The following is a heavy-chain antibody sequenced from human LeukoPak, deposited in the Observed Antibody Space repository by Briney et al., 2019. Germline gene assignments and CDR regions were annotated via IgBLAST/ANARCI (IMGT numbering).Heavy chain of an antibody. V-gene: IGHV3-7*01. CDR2: INQDGRGD. Sequence: GGSLRLSCAASGFTFSSYWMSWVRQAPGKGLEWVANINQDGRGDYYADSVRGRFTISRDNAKNSLYLQMNSLRAEDTAVYYCAREGYDFWSGYLNYYYYYMDVWGKGTTVTVSS. D-gene: IGHD3-3*01. CDR1: GFTFSSYW. CDR3: AREGYDFWSGYLNYYYYYMDV. J-gene: IGHJ6*03.